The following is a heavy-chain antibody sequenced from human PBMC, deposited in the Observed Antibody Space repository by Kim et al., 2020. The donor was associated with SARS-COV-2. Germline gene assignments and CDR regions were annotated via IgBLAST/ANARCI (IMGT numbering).Heavy chain of an antibody. CDR1: GGSISSSSYY. Sequence: SETLSLTCTVSGGSISSSSYYWGWIRQPPGKGLEWIGSIYYSGSTYYNPSLKSRVTISVDTSKNQFSLKLSSVTAADTAVYYCARQQGKRGYGSANRFDYWGQGTLVTVSS. V-gene: IGHV4-39*01. J-gene: IGHJ4*02. CDR3: ARQQGKRGYGSANRFDY. D-gene: IGHD3-10*01. CDR2: IYYSGST.